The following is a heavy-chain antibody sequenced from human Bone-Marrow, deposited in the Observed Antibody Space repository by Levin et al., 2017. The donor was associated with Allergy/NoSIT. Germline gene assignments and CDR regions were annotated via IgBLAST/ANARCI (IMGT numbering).Heavy chain of an antibody. CDR2: INPNGGGT. J-gene: IGHJ1*01. D-gene: IGHD3-10*01. V-gene: IGHV1-2*02. CDR3: GQLWFGELSGYLQH. CDR1: GYTFTTHY. Sequence: GGSLRLSCKATGYTFTTHYIHWVRLAPGQGLEWMGWINPNGGGTNYSQTFQGRVTMTRDTSISTAYMELSRLRSDDTAVYYCGQLWFGELSGYLQHWGQGTLVTVSS.